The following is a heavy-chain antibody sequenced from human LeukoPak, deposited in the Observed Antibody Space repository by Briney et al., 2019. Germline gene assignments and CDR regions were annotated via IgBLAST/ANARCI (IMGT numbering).Heavy chain of an antibody. D-gene: IGHD6-19*01. CDR3: ANSGGWLVPFDY. J-gene: IGHJ4*02. CDR1: GFTFSSYA. Sequence: GGSLRLSCAASGFTFSSYAMSWVRQAPGKGLEWVSAISGSGGSTYYADSVKGRFTISRDNSKNTLYLQMNSLKAEDTAVYYCANSGGWLVPFDYWGQGTLVTVSS. CDR2: ISGSGGST. V-gene: IGHV3-23*01.